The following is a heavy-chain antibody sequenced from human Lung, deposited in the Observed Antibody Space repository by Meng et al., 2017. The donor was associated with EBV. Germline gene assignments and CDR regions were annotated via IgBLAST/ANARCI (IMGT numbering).Heavy chain of an antibody. Sequence: QGQLRSSGPGLLMPSGTLSSTCTVSGGSISSSYLGWIRQPPGKGLEWIGHIYYSGSTNYNPSLKSRVTISVDTSKNQFSLKLSSVTATDTAVYYCARQSGYFDYWGQGTLVTVSS. J-gene: IGHJ4*02. CDR3: ARQSGYFDY. D-gene: IGHD3-10*01. CDR1: GGSISSSY. V-gene: IGHV4-59*08. CDR2: IYYSGST.